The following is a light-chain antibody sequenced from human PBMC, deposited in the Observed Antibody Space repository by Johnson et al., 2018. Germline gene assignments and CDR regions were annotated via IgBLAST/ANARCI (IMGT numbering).Light chain of an antibody. CDR3: GTWDSGLSAGNV. J-gene: IGLJ1*01. V-gene: IGLV1-51*02. CDR1: SSNIGNNY. Sequence: QSVLTQPPSVSAAPGQKVTISCSGSSSNIGNNYVSWYQQLPGTAPKLLIYENNKLPSGIPDRFSGSKSGTSATLGITGLQTGDEADYYCGTWDSGLSAGNVFGTGTKVTVL. CDR2: ENN.